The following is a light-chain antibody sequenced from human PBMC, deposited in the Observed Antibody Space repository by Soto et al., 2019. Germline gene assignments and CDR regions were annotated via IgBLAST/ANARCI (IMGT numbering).Light chain of an antibody. Sequence: DIQMTQSPSPLSASFGYRVGIAFLASQTISTYLNWYQQKPGKAPKLLIYGASSLQSGVPSRFSGSGSGTDFTLTISSLQPEDFGTYYCQQSFSTPRTFGQGTKVDIK. CDR3: QQSFSTPRT. V-gene: IGKV1-39*01. J-gene: IGKJ1*01. CDR1: QTISTY. CDR2: GAS.